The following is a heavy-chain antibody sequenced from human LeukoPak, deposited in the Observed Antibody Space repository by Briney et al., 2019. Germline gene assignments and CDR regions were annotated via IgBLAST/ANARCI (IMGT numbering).Heavy chain of an antibody. J-gene: IGHJ5*02. Sequence: SETLSLTCTVSGGSISTYYWSWIRQPPGKGLEWIGYIYSSGSTNYNPSLKSRVTISVDTSKNQFSLKLSSVTAADTAVYYCARTVSGIAVAGTWFDPWGQGTLVTVSS. CDR1: GGSISTYY. CDR3: ARTVSGIAVAGTWFDP. V-gene: IGHV4-59*12. CDR2: IYSSGST. D-gene: IGHD6-19*01.